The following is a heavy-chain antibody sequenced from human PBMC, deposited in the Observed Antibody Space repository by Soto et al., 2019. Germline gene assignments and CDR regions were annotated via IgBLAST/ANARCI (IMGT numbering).Heavy chain of an antibody. CDR1: GDSVTSGDYY. D-gene: IGHD5-18*01. CDR2: IYYSGNT. CDR3: ARIPVDTYMTYWFDP. J-gene: IGHJ5*01. Sequence: SETLSLTCTVSGDSVTSGDYYWSWIRQPPGKGLEWIGYIYYSGNTNYSPSFKSRVAISLDTSHNQFSLKLSSVTAADTAVYFCARIPVDTYMTYWFDPWGKGTLVTVS. V-gene: IGHV4-61*08.